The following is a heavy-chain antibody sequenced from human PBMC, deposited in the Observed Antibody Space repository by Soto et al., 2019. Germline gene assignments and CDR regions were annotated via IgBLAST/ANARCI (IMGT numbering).Heavy chain of an antibody. CDR1: GFTFSSYE. J-gene: IGHJ3*02. D-gene: IGHD3-3*01. Sequence: GGSLRLSCAASGFTFSSYEMNWVRQAPGKGLEWVSYISSSGSTIYYADSVKGRFTISRDNAKNSLYLQMNSLRAEDTAVYYCAIDRINYDFWRGSKDAFDIWGQGTMVTVSS. CDR2: ISSSGSTI. V-gene: IGHV3-48*03. CDR3: AIDRINYDFWRGSKDAFDI.